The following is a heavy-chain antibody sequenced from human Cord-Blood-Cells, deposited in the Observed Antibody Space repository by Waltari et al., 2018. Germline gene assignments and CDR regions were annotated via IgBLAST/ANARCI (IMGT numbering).Heavy chain of an antibody. CDR3: ARLEGIAAAGNFDY. D-gene: IGHD6-13*01. V-gene: IGHV5-51*01. J-gene: IGHJ4*02. CDR1: GYSFTSYW. CDR2: LFPGDSAT. Sequence: EVQLVQSGAEVKKPGESLKISCKGSGYSFTSYWIGWVRQLPGKGLGRMGILFPGDSATKSSPSFQGKVTISADKSISTAYLQWSSLKASDTAMYYCARLEGIAAAGNFDYWGQGTLVTVSS.